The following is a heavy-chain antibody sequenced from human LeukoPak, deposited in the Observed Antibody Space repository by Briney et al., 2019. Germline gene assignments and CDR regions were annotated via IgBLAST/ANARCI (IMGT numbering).Heavy chain of an antibody. V-gene: IGHV3-7*01. CDR3: ARAIGKSEGH. CDR2: IKQDGSEK. CDR1: GFTFSSYW. D-gene: IGHD4-23*01. Sequence: DPGGSLRLSCAASGFTFSSYWMTWVRQAPGKGLEWVANIKQDGSEKYYVDSVKGRFNISRDNAKSSLYLQMDSLRAEDTAVYYCARAIGKSEGHWGQGTLVTVSS. J-gene: IGHJ4*02.